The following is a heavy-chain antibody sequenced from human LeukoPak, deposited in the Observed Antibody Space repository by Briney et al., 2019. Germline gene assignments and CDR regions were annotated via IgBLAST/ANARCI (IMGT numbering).Heavy chain of an antibody. D-gene: IGHD1-26*01. CDR2: IYPGDSET. CDR1: EYTFSSHW. J-gene: IGHJ3*01. V-gene: IGHV5-51*01. CDR3: ARSSATYVEYLSSFDV. Sequence: GESLKISCKGFEYTFSSHWIAWVRQRPGRGLELMGLIYPGDSETRKSPSLQDQATVSVDESIATAYVQINSLKASDTATYFCARSSATYVEYLSSFDVWGQGTMVTVSS.